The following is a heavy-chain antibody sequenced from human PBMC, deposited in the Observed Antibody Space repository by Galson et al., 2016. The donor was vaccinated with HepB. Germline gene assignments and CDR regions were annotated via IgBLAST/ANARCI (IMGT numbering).Heavy chain of an antibody. CDR2: IYATGST. D-gene: IGHD2-15*01. J-gene: IGHJ4*02. Sequence: SETLSLTCNVSGASMSTYYWNWVRQSAGKGLEWIGRIYATGSTTDYNPALKSRVTLSVDKPKNQFYLKLTSVTAADTAVYYCARISCSGGSCYPQSLGYWGPGILVTVSS. CDR3: ARISCSGGSCYPQSLGY. V-gene: IGHV4-4*07. CDR1: GASMSTYY.